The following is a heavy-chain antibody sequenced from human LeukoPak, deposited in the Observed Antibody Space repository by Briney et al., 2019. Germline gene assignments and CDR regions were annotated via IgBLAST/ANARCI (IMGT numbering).Heavy chain of an antibody. D-gene: IGHD3-22*01. CDR3: ARDLGSNYYDSSGYSAPDY. CDR2: ISSSSSYI. J-gene: IGHJ4*02. CDR1: GFTFSSYS. V-gene: IGHV3-21*01. Sequence: GGSLRLSCAASGFTFSSYSMNWVRQAPGKGLEWVSSISSSSSYIYYADSVKGRFTISRDNAKNSLYLQMNSLRAEDTAVYYCARDLGSNYYDSSGYSAPDYWGQGTLVTVSS.